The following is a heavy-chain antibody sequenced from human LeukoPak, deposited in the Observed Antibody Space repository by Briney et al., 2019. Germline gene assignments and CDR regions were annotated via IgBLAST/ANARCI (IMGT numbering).Heavy chain of an antibody. V-gene: IGHV3-53*05. J-gene: IGHJ4*02. CDR1: GFTVSSNY. D-gene: IGHD2-15*01. CDR2: IYSGGST. CDR3: AKDQNSFSFSGNVPFDY. Sequence: GGSLRLSCAASGFTVSSNYMSWVRQAPGKGLEWVSVIYSGGSTYYADSVKGRFTVSRDRSKSTLNLQMNSLRPEDTAVYYCAKDQNSFSFSGNVPFDYWGQGTLVSVSS.